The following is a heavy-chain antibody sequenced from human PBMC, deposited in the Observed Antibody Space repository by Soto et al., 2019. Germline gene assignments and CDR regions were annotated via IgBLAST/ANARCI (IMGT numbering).Heavy chain of an antibody. CDR3: VRDLHEPLAADVLRVAS. J-gene: IGHJ4*02. CDR1: GFSFTSYE. Sequence: GGSLRLSCAASGFSFTSYEMHWVRQAPGRGLEWISYISTTGAGTHYADSVKGRFTISRDNVRNSLSLRMDSLRVEDTAIYYCVRDLHEPLAADVLRVASWGLGTQVTVSS. D-gene: IGHD2-15*01. CDR2: ISTTGAGT. V-gene: IGHV3-48*03.